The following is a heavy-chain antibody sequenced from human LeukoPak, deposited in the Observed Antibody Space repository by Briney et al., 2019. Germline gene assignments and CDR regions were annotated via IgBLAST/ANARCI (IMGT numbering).Heavy chain of an antibody. J-gene: IGHJ4*02. D-gene: IGHD6-13*01. V-gene: IGHV3-30-3*01. CDR2: ISYDGSNE. Sequence: PGGSLRLSCAASGFTFSSYAMHWVRQAPGKGLEWVAVISYDGSNEYYADSVKGRFTISRDNSKNTLYLQMNSLRAEDTAVYYCARAHPSIAAAGTPPPIDYWGQGTLVTVSS. CDR1: GFTFSSYA. CDR3: ARAHPSIAAAGTPPPIDY.